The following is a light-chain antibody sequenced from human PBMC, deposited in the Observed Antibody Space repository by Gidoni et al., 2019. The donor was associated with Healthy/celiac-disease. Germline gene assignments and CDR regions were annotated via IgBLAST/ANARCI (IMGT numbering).Light chain of an antibody. Sequence: QSALTQPASESGSPGQSITLSCTGTSSDVGSYNLFSWYQPHPGKSPKLMIYEGSKRPSGVSNRFSGSMSGNTSSLTISGLQAEDEADYYCCSYAGSIVVFGGGTKLTVL. V-gene: IGLV2-23*01. J-gene: IGLJ2*01. CDR3: CSYAGSIVV. CDR2: EGS. CDR1: SSDVGSYNL.